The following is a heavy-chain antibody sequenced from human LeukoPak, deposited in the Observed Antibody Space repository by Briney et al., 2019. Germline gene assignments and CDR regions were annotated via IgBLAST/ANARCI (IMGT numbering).Heavy chain of an antibody. CDR1: GGSISSYY. CDR2: IYTSGST. D-gene: IGHD3-10*01. CDR3: ARDGGSGSYSNWFDP. Sequence: PSETLSLTCTVSGGSISSYYWSWIRQPPGKGLEWIGYIYTSGSTNYNPSLKSRVTISVDTSKNQFSLKLSSVTAADTAVYYCARDGGSGSYSNWFDPWGQGTLVTVSS. V-gene: IGHV4-59*01. J-gene: IGHJ5*02.